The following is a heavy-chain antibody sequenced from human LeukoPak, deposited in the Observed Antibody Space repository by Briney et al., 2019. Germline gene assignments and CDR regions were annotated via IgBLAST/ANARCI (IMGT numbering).Heavy chain of an antibody. CDR2: IYYSGST. J-gene: IGHJ4*02. CDR1: GGSISSSNYY. V-gene: IGHV4-39*01. Sequence: PSETLSLTCTVSGGSISSSNYYWGWIRQPPGKGLEWIGSIYYSGSTYYNPSLKSRVTISVDTSKNQFSLKLTSVTAADTAVYYCAALAGTTQPQLLFAWGQGTLVTVSS. CDR3: AALAGTTQPQLLFA. D-gene: IGHD1-7*01.